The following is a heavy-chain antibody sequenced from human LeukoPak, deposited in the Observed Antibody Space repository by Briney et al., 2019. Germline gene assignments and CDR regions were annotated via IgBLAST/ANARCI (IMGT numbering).Heavy chain of an antibody. CDR3: ASAREYCGSAECYEYFQH. D-gene: IGHD2-21*01. CDR2: IYSGGST. V-gene: IGHV3-53*01. Sequence: GESLKISCAASGFTVGTNSMSWVRQSPGKGLEWVSVIYSGGSTYYADSVNGRFTISRDNSRNTLLLQMNSLRAEDTALYYCASAREYCGSAECYEYFQHWGQGTLVTVSS. J-gene: IGHJ1*01. CDR1: GFTVGTNS.